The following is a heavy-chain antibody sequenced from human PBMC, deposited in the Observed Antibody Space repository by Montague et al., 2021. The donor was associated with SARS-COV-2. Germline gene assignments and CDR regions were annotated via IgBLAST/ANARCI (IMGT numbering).Heavy chain of an antibody. CDR3: AKVDQWEVFLDY. Sequence: SLRLSCAASGFTFRNYAMSWVRQAPAKGLEWVSVIYSGASSTYYADSVKGRFTISRDNSKNTLYLQMNNLRAEDTAVYYCAKVDQWEVFLDYWGRGTLVIVSS. J-gene: IGHJ4*02. CDR2: IYSGASST. V-gene: IGHV3-23*03. CDR1: GFTFRNYA. D-gene: IGHD1-26*01.